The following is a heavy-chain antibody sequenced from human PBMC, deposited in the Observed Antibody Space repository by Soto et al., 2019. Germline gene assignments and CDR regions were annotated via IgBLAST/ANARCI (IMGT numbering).Heavy chain of an antibody. CDR2: ISASGDNA. D-gene: IGHD3-3*01. CDR1: GLIFSSYA. Sequence: GGSLRLSCAASGLIFSSYAMSWVRQAPGKGLDWVSGISASGDNAYYPDSVKGRFTISRDNSKNTLYLQMNNLRAEDTAVYYCADGGEWSFNFVYWGQGTLVTVSS. V-gene: IGHV3-23*01. CDR3: ADGGEWSFNFVY. J-gene: IGHJ4*02.